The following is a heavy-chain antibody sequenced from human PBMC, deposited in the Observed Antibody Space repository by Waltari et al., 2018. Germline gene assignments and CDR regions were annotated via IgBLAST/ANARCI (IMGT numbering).Heavy chain of an antibody. D-gene: IGHD6-25*01. Sequence: EVQLMESGGGLVQPGGSLRLSCAASGITVVNHYMSWVRQAPGKGLELISLIYSSGSTYYADSGKGRFTISRDNSKNTLYLQMNSLRSEDTAVYFCARDPPGVAAAGPGRGWGQGTLVTVSS. V-gene: IGHV3-66*02. J-gene: IGHJ4*02. CDR2: IYSSGST. CDR1: GITVVNHY. CDR3: ARDPPGVAAAGPGRG.